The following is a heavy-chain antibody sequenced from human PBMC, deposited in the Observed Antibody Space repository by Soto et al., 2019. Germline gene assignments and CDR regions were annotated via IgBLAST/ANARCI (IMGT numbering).Heavy chain of an antibody. CDR2: ISYDGSNK. CDR3: AKCLIIGRVYCSGGSCFSDY. V-gene: IGHV3-30*18. Sequence: QVQLVESEVGVVQPERSLRLSCAASGFTFSSYGMHWVRHAPGKGLEWVAVISYDGSNKYYADSVKGRFTISRDNSKNTLYLQMNSLRAEDTAVYYCAKCLIIGRVYCSGGSCFSDYWGQGTLVTVSS. D-gene: IGHD2-15*01. J-gene: IGHJ4*02. CDR1: GFTFSSYG.